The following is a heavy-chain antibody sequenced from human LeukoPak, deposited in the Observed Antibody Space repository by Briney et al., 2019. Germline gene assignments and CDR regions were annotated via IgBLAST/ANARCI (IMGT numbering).Heavy chain of an antibody. CDR2: INPSGGST. V-gene: IGHV1-46*03. D-gene: IGHD2-2*01. Sequence: GASVKVSCKASGYTFTSYYMHWVRQAPGQGLEWMGIINPSGGSTSYAQKFQGRVTTTRDTSTSTVYMELSSLRSEDTAVYYCARDSQIVPAAAGAFDIWGQGTMVTVSS. CDR3: ARDSQIVPAAAGAFDI. CDR1: GYTFTSYY. J-gene: IGHJ3*02.